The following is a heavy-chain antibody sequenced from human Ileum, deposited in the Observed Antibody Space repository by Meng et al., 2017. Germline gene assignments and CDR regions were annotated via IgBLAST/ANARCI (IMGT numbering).Heavy chain of an antibody. J-gene: IGHJ4*02. CDR2: ISDDGTFP. D-gene: IGHD3-3*01. CDR3: VWSGYPSDY. Sequence: GGSLRLSCAASGFTFSSSCMHWARQGPGEGLVWVSRISDDGTFPSYADSVKGRFTISRDNAKNTVYLQMNNLRAEDTALYYCVWSGYPSDYWGQGTLVTVSS. CDR1: GFTFSSSC. V-gene: IGHV3-74*01.